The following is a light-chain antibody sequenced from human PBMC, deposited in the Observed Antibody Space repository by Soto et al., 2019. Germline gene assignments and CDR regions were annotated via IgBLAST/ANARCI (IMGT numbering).Light chain of an antibody. J-gene: IGKJ1*01. CDR2: GAS. CDR1: QSVSSD. Sequence: EIVMTQSPATLSVSPGERATLSCRASQSVSSDLAWYHQKPGQARRLLIYGASTRATGIPARFSGSGSGTEFTLTINSLQSEDFAVYYCQQHNNWPRTFGQGTKV. CDR3: QQHNNWPRT. V-gene: IGKV3-15*01.